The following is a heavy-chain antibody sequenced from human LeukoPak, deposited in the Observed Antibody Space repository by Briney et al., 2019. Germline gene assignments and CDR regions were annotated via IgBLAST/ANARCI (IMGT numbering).Heavy chain of an antibody. CDR2: INPSSGGT. CDR1: GYTFAAYY. D-gene: IGHD2-2*01. V-gene: IGHV1-2*02. J-gene: IGHJ5*02. Sequence: GASVKPSPTPSGYTFAAYYILVVRQAPGQGLEWMGWINPSSGGTNYAQKFQGRVTMTRDTSISTAYMELSRLRSDDTAVYYCARDQRIVVVPSAMKWFDTWGEGTLVTVSS. CDR3: ARDQRIVVVPSAMKWFDT.